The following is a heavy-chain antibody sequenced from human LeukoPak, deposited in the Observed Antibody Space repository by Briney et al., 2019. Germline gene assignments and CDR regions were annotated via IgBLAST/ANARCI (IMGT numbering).Heavy chain of an antibody. D-gene: IGHD2-15*01. Sequence: SETLSLTCTVSGGSVSSGSYYWSWIRQPPGKGLEWIGYIYYSGSTNYNPSLKSRGTISVDTSKNQFSLKLSSVTAADTAVYYCARGGRSFYYYYMDVWGKGTTVTVSS. J-gene: IGHJ6*03. CDR2: IYYSGST. CDR1: GGSVSSGSYY. CDR3: ARGGRSFYYYYMDV. V-gene: IGHV4-61*01.